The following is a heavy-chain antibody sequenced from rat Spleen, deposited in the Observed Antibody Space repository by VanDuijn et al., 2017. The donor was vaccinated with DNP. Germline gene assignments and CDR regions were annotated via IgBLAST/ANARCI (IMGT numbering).Heavy chain of an antibody. V-gene: IGHV2S12*01. CDR2: VSSDGDT. CDR1: GFSLTNYA. CDR3: ATNYGGYSAPDY. J-gene: IGHJ2*01. D-gene: IGHD1-11*01. Sequence: QVQLKESGPGLVQPSQTLSLTCTVSGFSLTNYAVGWVRQPPGKGLEWIAAVSSDGDTSYNSAFTSRLSISRDTSKSQVFLKMNSLQTEDTGTYYCATNYGGYSAPDYWGQGVMVTVSS.